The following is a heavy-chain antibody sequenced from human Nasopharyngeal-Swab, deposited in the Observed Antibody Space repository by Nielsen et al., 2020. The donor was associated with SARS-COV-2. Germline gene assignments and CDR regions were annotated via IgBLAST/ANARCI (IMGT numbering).Heavy chain of an antibody. D-gene: IGHD2-2*01. J-gene: IGHJ4*02. CDR2: ISSSSSYI. CDR3: ARDCSSTSCYED. CDR1: GFTFSSYS. Sequence: GESLKISCAASGFTFSSYSMNWVRQAPGKGLEWVSSISSSSSYIYYADSVKGRFTISRDNAKNSLYLQMNSLRAEDTAVYYCARDCSSTSCYEDWGQGTLVTVSP. V-gene: IGHV3-21*01.